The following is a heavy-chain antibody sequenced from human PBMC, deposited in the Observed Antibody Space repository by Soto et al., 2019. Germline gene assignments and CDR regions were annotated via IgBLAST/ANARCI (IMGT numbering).Heavy chain of an antibody. J-gene: IGHJ6*02. V-gene: IGHV3-21*01. CDR1: GFTLSSYS. D-gene: IGHD2-15*01. Sequence: GGALRIPCATSGFTLSSYSINLVRPAPGKGLEWGSSINSNSSYKYYADPVKGRFTISRDNAKNSLYLQMNSLRAEDTAVYYCARGSDYYGMDVWGQGTTVTVSS. CDR2: INSNSSYK. CDR3: ARGSDYYGMDV.